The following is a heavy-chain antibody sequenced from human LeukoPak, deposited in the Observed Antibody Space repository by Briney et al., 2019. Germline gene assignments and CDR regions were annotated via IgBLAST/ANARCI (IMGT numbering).Heavy chain of an antibody. CDR2: IYTSGST. Sequence: SETLSLTCTVSAGSISSGSYYWSWIRQPAGKGLEWIGRIYTSGSTNYNPSLKSRVTISVDTSKNQFSLKLSSVTAADTAVYYCARDLGSSWSGYYYMDVWGKGTTVTVSS. CDR3: ARDLGSSWSGYYYMDV. CDR1: AGSISSGSYY. D-gene: IGHD3-3*01. J-gene: IGHJ6*03. V-gene: IGHV4-61*02.